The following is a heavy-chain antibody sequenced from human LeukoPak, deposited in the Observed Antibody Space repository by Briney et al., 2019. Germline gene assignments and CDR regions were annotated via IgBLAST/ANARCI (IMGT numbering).Heavy chain of an antibody. CDR3: ARPRRGMFDP. J-gene: IGHJ5*02. CDR2: IRAYNGNT. Sequence: ASVNVSCKASGYTFTSYGISWVRQAPGQGLDWMGCIRAYNGNTNYAQKLKGRVTMTTDTSTSTAYMELRSLRSDDTAVYCGARPRRGMFDPWGQGTLVTVSS. CDR1: GYTFTSYG. V-gene: IGHV1-18*01. D-gene: IGHD6-13*01.